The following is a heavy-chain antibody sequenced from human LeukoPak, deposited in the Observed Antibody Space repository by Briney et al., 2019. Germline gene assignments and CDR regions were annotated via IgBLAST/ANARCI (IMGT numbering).Heavy chain of an antibody. J-gene: IGHJ2*01. D-gene: IGHD3-16*01. V-gene: IGHV1-18*01. Sequence: ALVKVSCKASGYTFTNYYSSWVRQPRAQGLAWMGLIGVYEGYTNYAQKLQGRFTMTTDTSTSTAYMQLSSLRADDTAVYYCARGGGSGWYVDLWGRGTLVTVSS. CDR2: IGVYEGYT. CDR1: GYTFTNYY. CDR3: ARGGGSGWYVDL.